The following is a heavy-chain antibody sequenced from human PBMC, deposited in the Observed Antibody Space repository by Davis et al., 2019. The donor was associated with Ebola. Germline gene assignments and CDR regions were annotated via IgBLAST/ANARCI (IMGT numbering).Heavy chain of an antibody. CDR3: ARAGETYYYGSGSYGY. J-gene: IGHJ4*02. Sequence: GESLKISCSASGFTFSSSTMHWVRQAPGKGLEYVSTISTSGGSTYYADSVKGRFTISRDSSKNTLYLQMSSLRAEDTAVYYCARAGETYYYGSGSYGYWGQGTLVTVSS. CDR2: ISTSGGST. D-gene: IGHD3-10*01. V-gene: IGHV3-64D*06. CDR1: GFTFSSST.